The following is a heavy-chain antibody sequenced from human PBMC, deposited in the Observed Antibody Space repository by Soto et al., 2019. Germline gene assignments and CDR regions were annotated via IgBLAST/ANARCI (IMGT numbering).Heavy chain of an antibody. CDR3: ARRNYYDSTGYWPH. D-gene: IGHD3-22*01. CDR2: IYHSGST. J-gene: IGHJ4*02. CDR1: GGSISSTMW. V-gene: IGHV4-4*02. Sequence: SETLSLTCAVPGGSISSTMWWSWVRQPPGKGLEWIGEIYHSGSTNYNPSLKSRVTISVDKSNNQFSLKLSSLTAADTAVYYCARRNYYDSTGYWPHWGQGTLVTVSS.